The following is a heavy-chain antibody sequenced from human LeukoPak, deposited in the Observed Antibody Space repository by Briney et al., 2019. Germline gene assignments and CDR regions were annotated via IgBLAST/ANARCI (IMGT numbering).Heavy chain of an antibody. CDR1: GFTFSSYT. V-gene: IGHV3-23*01. CDR2: ISGSDGYT. CDR3: AKGSGPGITRAYYFDY. D-gene: IGHD3-3*01. Sequence: PGGSLRLSCAAPGFTFSSYTMSWVRQAPGKGLEWVSAISGSDGYTYYADSVKGRFTISRDNSKNTLYLQMNSLRADDTAIYYCAKGSGPGITRAYYFDYWGQGTLVTVSS. J-gene: IGHJ4*02.